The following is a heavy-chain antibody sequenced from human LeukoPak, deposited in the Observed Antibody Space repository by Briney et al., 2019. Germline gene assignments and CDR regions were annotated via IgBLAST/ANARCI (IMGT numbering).Heavy chain of an antibody. CDR1: GGSISSGDYY. CDR2: IYYSGST. Sequence: SETLSLTCTVSGGSISSGDYYWSWIRQPPGKGLEWIGYIYYSGSTYYNPSLKSRVTISVDTSKNQFSLKLSSVTAADTAVYYCASRGTLAAAGGYYYYYYMDVWGKGTTVTVPS. D-gene: IGHD6-13*01. J-gene: IGHJ6*03. CDR3: ASRGTLAAAGGYYYYYYMDV. V-gene: IGHV4-30-4*08.